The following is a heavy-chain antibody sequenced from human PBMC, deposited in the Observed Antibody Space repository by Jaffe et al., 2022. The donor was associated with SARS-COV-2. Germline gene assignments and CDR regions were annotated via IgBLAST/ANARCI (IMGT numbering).Heavy chain of an antibody. J-gene: IGHJ6*03. CDR2: INAGNGNT. CDR1: GYTFTSYA. V-gene: IGHV1-3*01. D-gene: IGHD3-10*01. Sequence: QVQLVQSGAEVKKPGASVKVSCKASGYTFTSYAMHWVRQAPGQRLEWMGWINAGNGNTKYSQKFQGRVTITRDTSASTAYMELSSLRSEDTAVYYCARDFVVRGVKDYYYMDVWGKGTTVTVSS. CDR3: ARDFVVRGVKDYYYMDV.